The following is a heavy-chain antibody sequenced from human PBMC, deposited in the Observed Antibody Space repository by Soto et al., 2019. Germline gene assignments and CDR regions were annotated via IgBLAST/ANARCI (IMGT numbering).Heavy chain of an antibody. Sequence: ASETLALTCAVSGGSISSYYWSWIRQPPGKGLEWIGYIYYSGSTNYNPSLKSRVTISVDTSKNQFSLKLSSVTAADTAVYYCARWSSSGWLLDYWGQGTLVTVPS. D-gene: IGHD6-25*01. J-gene: IGHJ4*02. CDR1: GGSISSYY. CDR3: ARWSSSGWLLDY. V-gene: IGHV4-59*01. CDR2: IYYSGST.